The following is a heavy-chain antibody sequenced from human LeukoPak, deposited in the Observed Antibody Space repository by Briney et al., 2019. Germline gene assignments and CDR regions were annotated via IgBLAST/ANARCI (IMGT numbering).Heavy chain of an antibody. V-gene: IGHV1-18*01. CDR1: GYTFTSFG. CDR2: SSAYNGNT. CDR3: TRDLGVDTTMIFFDY. J-gene: IGHJ4*02. D-gene: IGHD5-18*01. Sequence: ASVKVSCKASGYTFTSFGISWVRQAPGQGLEWMGWSSAYNGNTNYAQKFQGRVTMTTDASTSTAYMEVRSLRSDDTAVYYCTRDLGVDTTMIFFDYWGQGSLVTVSS.